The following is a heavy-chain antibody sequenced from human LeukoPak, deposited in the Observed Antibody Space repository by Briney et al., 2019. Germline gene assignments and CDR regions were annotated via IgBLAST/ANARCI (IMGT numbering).Heavy chain of an antibody. CDR3: AKEMATIRAFDF. CDR1: GFTFSRHS. V-gene: IGHV3-23*01. D-gene: IGHD5-24*01. CDR2: ISSDGGDA. Sequence: GGSLRLSCAASGFTFSRHSMAWVRQTPSKRLEWVSSISSDGGDAYYTDSVKGRFTMSRDNSGNTLHLQMNSLRAEDTAVYYCAKEMATIRAFDFWGQGTMVTVSS. J-gene: IGHJ3*01.